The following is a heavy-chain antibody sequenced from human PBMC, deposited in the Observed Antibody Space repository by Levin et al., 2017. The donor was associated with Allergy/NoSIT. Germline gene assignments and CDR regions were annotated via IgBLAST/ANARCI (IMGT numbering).Heavy chain of an antibody. Sequence: GESLKISCAASGFTFSSYGMHWVRQAPGKGLEWVAVISYDGSNKYYADSVKGRFTISRDNSKNTLYLQMNSLRAEDTAVYYCAKETDYSNYVWVGGMDVWGQGTTVTVSS. CDR3: AKETDYSNYVWVGGMDV. CDR2: ISYDGSNK. D-gene: IGHD4-11*01. J-gene: IGHJ6*02. CDR1: GFTFSSYG. V-gene: IGHV3-30*18.